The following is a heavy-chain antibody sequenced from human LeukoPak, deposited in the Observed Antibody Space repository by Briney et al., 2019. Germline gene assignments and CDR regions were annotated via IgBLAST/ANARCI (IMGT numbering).Heavy chain of an antibody. Sequence: GGSLRLSCAASGFTFSSYWMNWVRQAPGEGLDWVGRIASKTDGGATDYAAPVKGRFTISRDDSKNTLNLQMNSLKTEDTAVYYCTTGIRGDWGQGTLVTVSS. V-gene: IGHV3-15*04. J-gene: IGHJ4*02. CDR2: IASKTDGGAT. D-gene: IGHD3-10*01. CDR3: TTGIRGD. CDR1: GFTFSSYW.